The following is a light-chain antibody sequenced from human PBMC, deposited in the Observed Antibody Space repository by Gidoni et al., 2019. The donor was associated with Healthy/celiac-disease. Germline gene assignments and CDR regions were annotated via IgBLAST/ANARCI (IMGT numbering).Light chain of an antibody. V-gene: IGLV1-44*01. CDR3: AAWDDSLIVV. CDR2: SNN. CDR1: SSTIGSNT. J-gene: IGLJ2*01. Sequence: QSVLTQPPSASGNPGQRVTISCSGRSSTIGSNTVNWYQQLPGTATKILIYSNNQRPSGVPDRFSGSKSGTSASLAISGLQSEDEADYYCAAWDDSLIVVFGGGTKLTVL.